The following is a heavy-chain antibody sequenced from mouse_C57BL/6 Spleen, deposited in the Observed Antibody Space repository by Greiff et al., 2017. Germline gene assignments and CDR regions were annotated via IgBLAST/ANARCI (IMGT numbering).Heavy chain of an antibody. CDR2: IYPGSGNT. V-gene: IGHV1-76*01. CDR3: ARWAGTYAIDY. D-gene: IGHD4-1*01. Sequence: QVQLKESGAELVRPGASVKLSCTASGSTFTDYYINWVKQRPGQGLEWIARIYPGSGNTYYNEKFQGKATLTADKSSSTAYMQLRSLTSEDSAVYFCARWAGTYAIDYWGQGTSVTVSA. CDR1: GSTFTDYY. J-gene: IGHJ4*01.